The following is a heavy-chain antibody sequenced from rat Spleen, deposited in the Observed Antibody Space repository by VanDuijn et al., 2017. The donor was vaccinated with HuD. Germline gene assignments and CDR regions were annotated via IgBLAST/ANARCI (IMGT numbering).Heavy chain of an antibody. Sequence: EVQLVESDGGLVQPGRSLKLSCAASGFTFSDYYMAWVRQAPKKGLEWVASISYEGSSTYYGDSVKGRFTISRDNAKSTLYLQMNSLRSEDTATYYCARHGYYSAVFDYWGQGVMVTVSS. J-gene: IGHJ2*01. CDR3: ARHGYYSAVFDY. CDR1: GFTFSDYY. D-gene: IGHD1-1*01. CDR2: ISYEGSST. V-gene: IGHV5-22*01.